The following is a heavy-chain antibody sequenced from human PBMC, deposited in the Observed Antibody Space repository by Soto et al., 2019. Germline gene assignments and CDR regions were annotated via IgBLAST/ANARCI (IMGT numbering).Heavy chain of an antibody. CDR2: MYHSGST. CDR1: GGSISSGGYS. D-gene: IGHD3-10*01. J-gene: IGHJ6*02. Sequence: PSETLSLTCAVSGGSISSGGYSWSWIRQPPGKGLEWIGYMYHSGSTNYNPSLKSRVTISVDTSKNQFSLKLSSVTAADTAVYYCARGVRGVIVNYYYYGMDVWGQGTTVTVSS. CDR3: ARGVRGVIVNYYYYGMDV. V-gene: IGHV4-30-2*01.